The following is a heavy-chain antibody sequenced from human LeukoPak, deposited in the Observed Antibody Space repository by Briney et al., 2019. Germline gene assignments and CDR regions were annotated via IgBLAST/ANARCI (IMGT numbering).Heavy chain of an antibody. Sequence: GGSLRLSCAASGFTFSSYAMSWVRQAPGKGLEWVSAISGSGGSTYYADSVKGRFTISRDNSKNTLYLQMNSLRAEDTAVYYCAKEPVIRWRNYYGMDVWGQGTTVTVSS. CDR1: GFTFSSYA. V-gene: IGHV3-23*01. CDR3: AKEPVIRWRNYYGMDV. D-gene: IGHD3-16*02. CDR2: ISGSGGST. J-gene: IGHJ6*02.